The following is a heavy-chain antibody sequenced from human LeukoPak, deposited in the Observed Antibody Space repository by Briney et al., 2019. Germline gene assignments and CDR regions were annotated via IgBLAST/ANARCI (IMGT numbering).Heavy chain of an antibody. Sequence: SETLSLTCTVSGGFISGSAYYWAWIRQPPGKGLEWIGSIYYNGRTLYNPSLKSRVIMSVDTSKNQFSLRLTSVTAADTAVYYCARDRRLTMIAILITDAFDIWGQGTMFTVSS. CDR3: ARDRRLTMIAILITDAFDI. CDR1: GGFISGSAYY. D-gene: IGHD3-22*01. CDR2: IYYNGRT. V-gene: IGHV4-39*07. J-gene: IGHJ3*02.